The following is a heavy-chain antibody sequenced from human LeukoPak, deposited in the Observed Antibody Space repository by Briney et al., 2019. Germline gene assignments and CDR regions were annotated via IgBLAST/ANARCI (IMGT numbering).Heavy chain of an antibody. CDR1: GFTFSSSW. J-gene: IGHJ4*02. V-gene: IGHV3-7*05. CDR3: ARHGPDCFDY. D-gene: IGHD4/OR15-4a*01. Sequence: GGSLRLSCAASGFTFSSSWMGWVRQAPGKGLEWVANINRDGSNQYYVDSVKGRFTVSRDNAKKSLDLQMHSLRAEDTAVYYCARHGPDCFDYWGQGTLVTVPS. CDR2: INRDGSNQ.